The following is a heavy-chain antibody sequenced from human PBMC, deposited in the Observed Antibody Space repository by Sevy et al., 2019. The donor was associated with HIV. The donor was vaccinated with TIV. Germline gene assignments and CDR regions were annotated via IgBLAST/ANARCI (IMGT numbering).Heavy chain of an antibody. Sequence: GESLKISCAASGFTFSSYAMSWVRQAPGKGLEWVSAISGSGGSTYYADSVKGRFTISRDNSKNTLYLQMNSLRAEDTAVYYCARGGYYYYYYMDVWGKGPRSPSP. CDR2: ISGSGGST. V-gene: IGHV3-23*01. J-gene: IGHJ6*03. CDR3: ARGGYYYYYYMDV. CDR1: GFTFSSYA.